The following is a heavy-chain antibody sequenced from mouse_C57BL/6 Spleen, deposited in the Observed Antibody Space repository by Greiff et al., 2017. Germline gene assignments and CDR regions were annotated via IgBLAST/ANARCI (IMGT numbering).Heavy chain of an antibody. CDR2: IYPRSGNT. Sequence: QVQLQQSGAELARPGASVKLSCKASGYTFTSYGISWVKQRPGQGLEWIGEIYPRSGNTYYNEKFKGKATLTADKSSSTAYMELRSLTSEDSAVYVCARWRAGDYTGNCDYWGQGTTLTVSS. D-gene: IGHD2-4*01. CDR3: ARWRAGDYTGNCDY. J-gene: IGHJ2*01. V-gene: IGHV1-81*01. CDR1: GYTFTSYG.